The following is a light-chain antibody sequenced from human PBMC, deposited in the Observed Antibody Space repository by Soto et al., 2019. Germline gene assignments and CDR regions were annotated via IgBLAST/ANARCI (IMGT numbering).Light chain of an antibody. V-gene: IGLV1-47*01. CDR3: VAWDDSLSGYV. CDR2: RGN. Sequence: QSVLTQPPSVSGTPGQRVNISCSGSSSNIGRDYVYWYQQFPGTAPNLLIYRGNQRPSGVPDRFSGSKHGTSASLAISGRRSDDEADYYCVAWDDSLSGYVFGTGTKLTVL. CDR1: SSNIGRDY. J-gene: IGLJ1*01.